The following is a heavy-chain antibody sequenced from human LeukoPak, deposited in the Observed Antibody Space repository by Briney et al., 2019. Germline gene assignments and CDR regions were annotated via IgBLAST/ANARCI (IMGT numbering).Heavy chain of an antibody. CDR3: AGQGRSYINPNRGWFDP. D-gene: IGHD2/OR15-2a*01. Sequence: GGSLRLSCAASGFSFSSYSMNWVRQAPGKGLEWVSSLSSTSSDKRYAESVTGRFTISRDNAKNSVYLQMNSLRVEDTAVYYCAGQGRSYINPNRGWFDPWGQGTLVIVSS. CDR2: LSSTSSDK. J-gene: IGHJ5*02. V-gene: IGHV3-21*06. CDR1: GFSFSSYS.